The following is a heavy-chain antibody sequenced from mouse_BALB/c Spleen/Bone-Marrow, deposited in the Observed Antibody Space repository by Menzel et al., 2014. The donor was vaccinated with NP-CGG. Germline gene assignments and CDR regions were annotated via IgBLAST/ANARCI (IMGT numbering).Heavy chain of an antibody. CDR2: IWGGGST. CDR3: ARRELHAMDY. V-gene: IGHV2-6-4*01. Sequence: QVQLQQPGPGLVAPSQRLSITCTVSGFSLXRYSVHWIRQPPGKGLEWLGMIWGGGSTDYNSALRSRLSIINDNSKSQVFLKMSSLQTDDTAMYYCARRELHAMDYWGQGTSVTVSS. J-gene: IGHJ4*01. CDR1: GFSLXRYS.